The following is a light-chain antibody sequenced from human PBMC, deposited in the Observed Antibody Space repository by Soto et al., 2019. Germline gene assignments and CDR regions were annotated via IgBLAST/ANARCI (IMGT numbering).Light chain of an antibody. CDR2: AAS. CDR1: QSISRY. Sequence: DIQMTQSPSSLSASVGDRVTITCRASQSISRYLNWYQHKPGKAPKLLIYAASSLQSGVPSRFSGTESGTDFTLTIDSLQREDFATYFCRQTYTMPFTFGPGTKVDIK. CDR3: RQTYTMPFT. J-gene: IGKJ3*01. V-gene: IGKV1-39*01.